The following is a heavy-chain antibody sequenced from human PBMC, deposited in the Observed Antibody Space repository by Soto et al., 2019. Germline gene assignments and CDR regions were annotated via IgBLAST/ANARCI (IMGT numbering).Heavy chain of an antibody. Sequence: QVQLVQSGAEVKKPGSSVKVSCKASGGTFSSYAISWVRQAPGQGLEWMGGIIPIFGTANYAQKFQGRVTITADKSTSTAYMELSSLRSEETAVYYCARGSPRRIAARLTGGYYYGIDVWGQGTTVNVSS. V-gene: IGHV1-69*06. J-gene: IGHJ6*02. CDR2: IIPIFGTA. CDR3: ARGSPRRIAARLTGGYYYGIDV. D-gene: IGHD6-6*01. CDR1: GGTFSSYA.